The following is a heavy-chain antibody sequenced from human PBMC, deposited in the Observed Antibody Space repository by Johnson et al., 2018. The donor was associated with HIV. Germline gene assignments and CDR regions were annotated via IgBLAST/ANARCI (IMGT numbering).Heavy chain of an antibody. CDR2: ISYDGSNK. J-gene: IGHJ3*02. D-gene: IGHD6-19*01. CDR3: ASRYSSGRADAFDI. Sequence: VQLVESGGGVVQPGRSLRLSCAASGFTFSSYAMHWVRQAPGKGLEWVAVISYDGSNKYYADSVKGRFTISRDNAKNSLYLQMNSLRAEDTAVYYCASRYSSGRADAFDIWGQGTMVTVSS. CDR1: GFTFSSYA. V-gene: IGHV3-30*04.